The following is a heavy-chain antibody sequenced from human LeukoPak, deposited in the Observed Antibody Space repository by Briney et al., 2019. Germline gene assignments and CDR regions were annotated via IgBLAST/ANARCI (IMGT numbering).Heavy chain of an antibody. CDR1: GGSISSYY. V-gene: IGHV4-4*07. D-gene: IGHD5-18*01. J-gene: IGHJ6*03. CDR2: IYTSGST. Sequence: PSETLSLTCTVSGGSISSYYWSWIRQPAGKGLEWIGHIYTSGSTNYNPSLKSRVTMSVDTSKNQFSLKLTSVTAADTAVYYCARDARCSYGSYYMDVWGKGTTVTVSS. CDR3: ARDARCSYGSYYMDV.